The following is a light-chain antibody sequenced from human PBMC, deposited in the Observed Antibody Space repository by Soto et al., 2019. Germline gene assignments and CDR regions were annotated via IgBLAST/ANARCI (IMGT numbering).Light chain of an antibody. J-gene: IGKJ1*01. CDR2: AAS. V-gene: IGKV1-16*01. CDR3: QQYNSGWT. Sequence: DIQMTQSPSSLSASIVDSVIITCRASQDIGTYLNWYQHKPGKAPKHLIYAASSLQTGVPSRFSGSGSGTEFSLTISSLQPDDSATYYCQQYNSGWTFGQGTKVDIK. CDR1: QDIGTY.